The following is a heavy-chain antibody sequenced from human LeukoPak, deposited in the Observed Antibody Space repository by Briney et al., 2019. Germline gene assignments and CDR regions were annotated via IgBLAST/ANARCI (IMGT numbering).Heavy chain of an antibody. CDR3: TRDNRYYY. J-gene: IGHJ4*02. CDR1: GFTFSNYW. Sequence: GGSLRLSCAASGFTFSNYWMSWVRQAPEKGLEWVANIKEDGSEKYYEDSVKGRFTISRDNAKNLVYLQMNSLRAEDTAVYYCTRDNRYYYWGQGTVVTVSS. CDR2: IKEDGSEK. D-gene: IGHD2-21*01. V-gene: IGHV3-7*01.